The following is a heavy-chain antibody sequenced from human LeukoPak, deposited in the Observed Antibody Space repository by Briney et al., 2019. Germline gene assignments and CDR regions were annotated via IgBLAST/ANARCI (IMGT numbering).Heavy chain of an antibody. V-gene: IGHV3-15*01. J-gene: IGHJ3*02. CDR1: GFIFTNPW. CDR3: ALRYCSSTSCHQGTFDI. CDR2: IKSESDGGTT. Sequence: GGPLRLSCAGSGFIFTNPWMNWVRQAPGKGLEWVRRIKSESDGGTTDYAATLKGRFIISRDDSKNTLYLQMNSLKTEDTAIYYCALRYCSSTSCHQGTFDIWGQGTMVTVSS. D-gene: IGHD2-2*01.